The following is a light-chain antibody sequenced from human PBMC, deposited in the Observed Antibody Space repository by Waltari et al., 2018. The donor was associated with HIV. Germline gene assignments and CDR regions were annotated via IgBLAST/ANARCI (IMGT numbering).Light chain of an antibody. Sequence: IQMTQPPSYLSVSIVDTVPISCRANESIGDLLAWYQQRPGDAPRLLVDSASSRESGVPSKFFAVGADTEVTLTITGLESEDFATYYCQQASSFPHTFGGGTKV. CDR1: ESIGDL. CDR3: QQASSFPHT. V-gene: IGKV1-12*01. CDR2: SAS. J-gene: IGKJ4*01.